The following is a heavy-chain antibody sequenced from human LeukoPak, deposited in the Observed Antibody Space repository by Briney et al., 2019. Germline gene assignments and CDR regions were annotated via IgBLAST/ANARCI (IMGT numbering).Heavy chain of an antibody. CDR1: GFTFRTYA. V-gene: IGHV3-30*01. CDR3: ARDRTLYYYGSGSSYYFDY. D-gene: IGHD3-10*01. CDR2: ISYDGSNK. Sequence: PGRSLRLSCGASGFTFRTYAMNWVRQAPGKGLEWVAVISYDGSNKYYADSVKGRFTISRDNSKNTLYVQMNSLRAEDTAVYYCARDRTLYYYGSGSSYYFDYWGQGTLVTVSS. J-gene: IGHJ4*02.